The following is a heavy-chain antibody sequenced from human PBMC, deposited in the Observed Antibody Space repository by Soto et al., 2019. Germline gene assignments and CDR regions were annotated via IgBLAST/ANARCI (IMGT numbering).Heavy chain of an antibody. V-gene: IGHV4-59*01. CDR1: GGSISSYY. Sequence: SETLSLTCTVSGGSISSYYWSWIRQPPGKGLEWIGYIYYSGSTNYNPSLKSRVTISVDTSKNQFSLKLSSVTAADTAVYYCARGGDEAYYDFWSGYPSGLYFDYWGQGTLVTVSS. D-gene: IGHD3-3*01. CDR3: ARGGDEAYYDFWSGYPSGLYFDY. CDR2: IYYSGST. J-gene: IGHJ4*02.